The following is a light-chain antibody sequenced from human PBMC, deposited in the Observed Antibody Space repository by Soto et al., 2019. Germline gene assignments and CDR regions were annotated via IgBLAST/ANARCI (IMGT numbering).Light chain of an antibody. CDR3: QQDGHSPPFT. J-gene: IGKJ3*01. V-gene: IGKV3-20*01. CDR2: GVS. Sequence: EIVLTQSPGTLSLSPGERATLSCRASQSVPSTYLAWYQQRPGQAPRLLIYGVSTRAPGIPDMFSGSGSGTHFTLTISRREPEGVAVYFCQQDGHSPPFTLGPGTKVDFK. CDR1: QSVPSTY.